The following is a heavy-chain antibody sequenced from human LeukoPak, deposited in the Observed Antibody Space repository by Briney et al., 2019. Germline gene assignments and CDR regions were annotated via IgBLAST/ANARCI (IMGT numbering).Heavy chain of an antibody. CDR1: GGSISSGSYY. Sequence: SSETLSLTCTVSGGSISSGSYYWSWIRQPAGKGLEWIGRIYTSGSTNYDPSLKSRVTISVDTSKNQSSLKLSSVTAADTAVYYCARDPDYWGQGTLVTVSS. J-gene: IGHJ4*02. V-gene: IGHV4-61*02. CDR3: ARDPDY. CDR2: IYTSGST.